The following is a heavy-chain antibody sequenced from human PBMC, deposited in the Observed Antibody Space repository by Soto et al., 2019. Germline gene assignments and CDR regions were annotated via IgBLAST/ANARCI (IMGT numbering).Heavy chain of an antibody. CDR2: IYRSGTT. J-gene: IGHJ4*02. Sequence: ETLSLTCVVSTFSISSGYYWGWIRQSPGKGLEWIASIYRSGTTSYNPSLKSRVTISVDPSKNQFSLMLTAVTAADTAVYYCARTHSGSYYSVFNYWGRGSLVTV. CDR1: TFSISSGYY. CDR3: ARTHSGSYYSVFNY. V-gene: IGHV4-38-2*01. D-gene: IGHD1-26*01.